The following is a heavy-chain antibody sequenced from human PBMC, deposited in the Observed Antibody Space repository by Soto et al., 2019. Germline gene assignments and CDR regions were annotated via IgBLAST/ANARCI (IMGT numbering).Heavy chain of an antibody. CDR3: ARDPGPNYYGFWSGYYYYGMDV. J-gene: IGHJ6*02. D-gene: IGHD3-3*01. CDR1: GYTFTSYG. CDR2: ISAYNGNT. V-gene: IGHV1-18*01. Sequence: QVQLVQSGAEVKKPGASVKVSCKASGYTFTSYGISWVRQAPGQGLEWMGWISAYNGNTNYAQKLQGRVTMTTDTSTSTAYMELRSLRSDDTAVYYCARDPGPNYYGFWSGYYYYGMDVWGQGTTVTVSS.